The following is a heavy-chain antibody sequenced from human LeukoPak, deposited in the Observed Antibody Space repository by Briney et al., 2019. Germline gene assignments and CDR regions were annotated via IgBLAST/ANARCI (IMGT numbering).Heavy chain of an antibody. CDR1: GFTFSIYS. J-gene: IGHJ6*02. CDR3: ARYFGDPQGMDV. D-gene: IGHD3-10*01. V-gene: IGHV3-48*02. Sequence: GGSLRLSCAASGFTFSIYSMNWVRQAPGKGLEWVSYIGGTHSNIYYADSVKGRFTISRDNVKNSLYLQMNSLRDEDTAVYYCARYFGDPQGMDVWGQGTTVTVSS. CDR2: IGGTHSNI.